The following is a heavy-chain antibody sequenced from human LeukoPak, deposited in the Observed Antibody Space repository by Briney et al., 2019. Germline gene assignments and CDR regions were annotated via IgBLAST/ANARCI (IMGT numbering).Heavy chain of an antibody. Sequence: GESLKISCKGSGYSFNIYWIGWVREMPGKGLEWMGIIYPCDSESRYSPSFQGQVTISADKSISTAYLQWSSLKASDTAMYYCARPHGSSLPRVFDYWGQGTLVTVSS. V-gene: IGHV5-51*01. J-gene: IGHJ4*02. D-gene: IGHD6-6*01. CDR3: ARPHGSSLPRVFDY. CDR2: IYPCDSES. CDR1: GYSFNIYW.